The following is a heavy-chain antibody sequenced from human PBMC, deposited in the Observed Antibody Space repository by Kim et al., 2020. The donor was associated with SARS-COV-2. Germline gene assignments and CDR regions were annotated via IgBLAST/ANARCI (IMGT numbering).Heavy chain of an antibody. Sequence: SETLSLTCTVSGGSISSSSYYWGWIRQPPGKGLEWIGSIYYSGSTYYNPSLKSRVTISVDTSKNQFSLKLSSVTAADTAVYYCARDKGSSWITSYYFDYWGQGTLVTVSS. V-gene: IGHV4-39*07. J-gene: IGHJ4*02. CDR2: IYYSGST. D-gene: IGHD6-13*01. CDR1: GGSISSSSYY. CDR3: ARDKGSSWITSYYFDY.